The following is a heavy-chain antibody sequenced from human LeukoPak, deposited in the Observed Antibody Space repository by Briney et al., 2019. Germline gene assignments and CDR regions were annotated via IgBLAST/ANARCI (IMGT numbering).Heavy chain of an antibody. CDR2: ITAGGVIT. V-gene: IGHV3-23*01. CDR3: AKGKINHDGAVEI. D-gene: IGHD1-14*01. Sequence: GGSLRLSCAASGFTFGSYAMSWVRQAPRRGLEWVSLITAGGVITHYTDSVKGRFTISRDNSKNTLYLQMNSVRAEDTAVYYCAKGKINHDGAVEIWGQGTTVTVSS. CDR1: GFTFGSYA. J-gene: IGHJ3*02.